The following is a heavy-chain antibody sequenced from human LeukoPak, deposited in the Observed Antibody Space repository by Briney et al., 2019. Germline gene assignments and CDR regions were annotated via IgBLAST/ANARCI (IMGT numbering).Heavy chain of an antibody. D-gene: IGHD2-15*01. Sequence: SETLSLTCTVSGGSISGYYWSWIRQPPGKGLEWIGYIYYSGSTNYNPSLKSRVTISVDTSKNQFSLKLSSVTAADTAVYYCARAGYCSGGSCYSSGNFDLWGRGTLVTVSS. CDR2: IYYSGST. V-gene: IGHV4-59*08. CDR1: GGSISGYY. J-gene: IGHJ2*01. CDR3: ARAGYCSGGSCYSSGNFDL.